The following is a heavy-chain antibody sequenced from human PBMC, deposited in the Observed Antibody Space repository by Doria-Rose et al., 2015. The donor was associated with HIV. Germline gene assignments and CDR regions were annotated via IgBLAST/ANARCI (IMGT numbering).Heavy chain of an antibody. Sequence: QLQESGPGLVKPSETLSLTCSVSGGSISRYYWSWIRQPPGKGLEYIGDIFYTGSTNYSPSLKSRVSISIDTSKNKFSLRLSSVTAADTAVYYCARVLSGTYDYWGQGTLVTVSS. D-gene: IGHD1-26*01. CDR2: IFYTGST. CDR3: ARVLSGTYDY. CDR1: GGSISRYY. J-gene: IGHJ4*02. V-gene: IGHV4-59*01.